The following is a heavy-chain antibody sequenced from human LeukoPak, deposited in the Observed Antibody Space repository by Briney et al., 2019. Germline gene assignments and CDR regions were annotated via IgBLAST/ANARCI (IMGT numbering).Heavy chain of an antibody. V-gene: IGHV1-3*01. D-gene: IGHD5-12*01. CDR3: ATSRESGYDYYNYYYYGMDV. Sequence: ASVKVSCKASGYTFTSYAMHWVRQAPGQRLEWMGWINAGNGNTKYSQKFQGRVTITRDTSASTAYMEVSSLRCEDTAVYYCATSRESGYDYYNYYYYGMDVWGQGTTVTVSS. J-gene: IGHJ6*02. CDR1: GYTFTSYA. CDR2: INAGNGNT.